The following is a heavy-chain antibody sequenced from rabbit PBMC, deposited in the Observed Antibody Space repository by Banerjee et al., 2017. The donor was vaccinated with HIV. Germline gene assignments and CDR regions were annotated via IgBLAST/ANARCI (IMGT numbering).Heavy chain of an antibody. J-gene: IGHJ6*01. CDR3: ARSPGGPYHDL. CDR1: GFSFSSSYY. Sequence: QSLEESGGDLVKPGASLTLTCTASGFSFSSSYYMCWVRQAPGKGLEWIGCIYAGSSGRTYYARWVKGRFTISKTSSTTVTLQMTSLTAADTATYFCARSPGGPYHDLWGPGTLVTVS. D-gene: IGHD3-3*01. CDR2: IYAGSSGRT. V-gene: IGHV1S40*01.